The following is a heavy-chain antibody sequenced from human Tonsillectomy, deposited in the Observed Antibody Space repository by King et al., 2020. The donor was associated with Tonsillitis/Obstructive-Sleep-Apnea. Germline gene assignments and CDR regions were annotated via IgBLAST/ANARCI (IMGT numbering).Heavy chain of an antibody. CDR3: ARVGITIFGAYYYYMDV. Sequence: VQLVESGGGLVQPGGSLRLSCAASGFTFSSYSMNWVRQAPGKGLEWVSYISSSSSTIYYADSVKGRFTISRDNAKNSLYLQMNSLRDEDTAVYYCARVGITIFGAYYYYMDVWGKGTTVTVSS. CDR2: ISSSSSTI. CDR1: GFTFSSYS. D-gene: IGHD3-3*01. J-gene: IGHJ6*03. V-gene: IGHV3-48*02.